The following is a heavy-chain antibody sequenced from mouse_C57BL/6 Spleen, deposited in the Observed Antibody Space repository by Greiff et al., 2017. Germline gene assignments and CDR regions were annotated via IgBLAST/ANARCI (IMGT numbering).Heavy chain of an antibody. V-gene: IGHV1-26*01. CDR3: ARVELGGGFDY. D-gene: IGHD4-1*01. J-gene: IGHJ2*01. CDR1: GYTFTDYY. CDR2: INPNNGGT. Sequence: EVKLQQSGPELVKPGASVKISCKASGYTFTDYYMNWVKQSHGKSLEWIGDINPNNGGTSYNQKFKGKATLTVDKSSSTAYMELRSLTSEDSAVYYCARVELGGGFDYWGQGTTLTVSS.